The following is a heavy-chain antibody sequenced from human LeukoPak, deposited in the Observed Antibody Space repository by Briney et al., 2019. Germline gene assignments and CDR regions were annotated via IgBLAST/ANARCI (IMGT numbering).Heavy chain of an antibody. D-gene: IGHD3-16*02. Sequence: ASVKVSCKASDYTFTSYGISWVRQAPGQGLEWMGWISAYNGNTNYAQKLQGRVTMTTDTSTSTAYMELRSLRSDDTAVYYCARDRVYDYVWGSYRPLDYWGQGTLVTVSS. CDR1: DYTFTSYG. CDR2: ISAYNGNT. CDR3: ARDRVYDYVWGSYRPLDY. J-gene: IGHJ4*02. V-gene: IGHV1-18*01.